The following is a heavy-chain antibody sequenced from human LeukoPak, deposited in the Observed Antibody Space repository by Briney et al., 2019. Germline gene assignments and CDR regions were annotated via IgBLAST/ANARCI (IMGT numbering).Heavy chain of an antibody. D-gene: IGHD5-18*01. V-gene: IGHV1-69*01. CDR2: IIPIFGTA. CDR1: GGTFSSYA. CDR3: AGINVDTAIDPDY. J-gene: IGHJ4*02. Sequence: GSSVKVSCKASGGTFSSYAISWVRQAPGQGLEWMGGIIPIFGTANYAQKFQGRVTITADESTSTAYMELSSLRSEDTAVYYCAGINVDTAIDPDYWGQGTLVTVSS.